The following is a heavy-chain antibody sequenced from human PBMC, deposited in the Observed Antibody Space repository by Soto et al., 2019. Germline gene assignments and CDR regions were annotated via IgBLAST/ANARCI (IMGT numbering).Heavy chain of an antibody. CDR3: ARDLGASGSCFTNY. V-gene: IGHV1-18*01. CDR2: ISPYRGNT. J-gene: IGHJ4*02. Sequence: ASVKVSCKTSGYTFSSIGITWVRQAPGQGLEWMGWISPYRGNTYYAQRLQGRVTMSTDTSTSTAYMELRSLTSDDTAVYFCARDLGASGSCFTNYWGQGTLVTVSS. CDR1: GYTFSSIG. D-gene: IGHD3-10*01.